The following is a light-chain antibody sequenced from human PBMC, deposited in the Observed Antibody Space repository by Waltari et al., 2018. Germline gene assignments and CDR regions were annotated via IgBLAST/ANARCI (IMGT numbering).Light chain of an antibody. CDR3: MQALHTWT. CDR2: LGS. Sequence: DSGMTRSPLALPGAPGEPASIACRSSQSLLHSDGYNYLEWYLQKPGQSPQLLIFLGSSRASRVPDRFNGSRSGTHFTLRISRVEAEYAGLYYCMQALHTWTFGQGTTVEL. V-gene: IGKV2-28*01. J-gene: IGKJ1*01. CDR1: QSLLHSDGYNY.